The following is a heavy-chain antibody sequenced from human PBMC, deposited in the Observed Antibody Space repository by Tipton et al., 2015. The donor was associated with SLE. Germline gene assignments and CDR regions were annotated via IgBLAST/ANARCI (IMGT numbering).Heavy chain of an antibody. CDR3: ARGDADYWFFDL. V-gene: IGHV3-74*03. CDR1: GFTFSSYW. Sequence: SLRLSCAASGFTFSSYWMQWVRQAPGKGLVWVSRIGADGSTTYADSVRGRFTISRDDAKNSLFLQISSLRVEDTAVYYCARGDADYWFFDLWGRGTLVSVSS. CDR2: IGADGST. J-gene: IGHJ2*01.